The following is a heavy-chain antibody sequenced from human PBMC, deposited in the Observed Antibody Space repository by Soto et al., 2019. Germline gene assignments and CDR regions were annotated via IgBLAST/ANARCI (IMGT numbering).Heavy chain of an antibody. J-gene: IGHJ3*01. Sequence: VASVKVSCKASGNTFAGSDIHCVRQAPGQGPECMGWINPNSGTANYAQKFQGRVTMTGDTSTSTAYMELSNLRSEDTAVYYCARGLQPTSFGGGRAPNYALDDWGQGTMVTVSS. V-gene: IGHV1-2*02. CDR2: INPNSGTA. CDR1: GNTFAGSD. D-gene: IGHD3-3*01. CDR3: ARGLQPTSFGGGRAPNYALDD.